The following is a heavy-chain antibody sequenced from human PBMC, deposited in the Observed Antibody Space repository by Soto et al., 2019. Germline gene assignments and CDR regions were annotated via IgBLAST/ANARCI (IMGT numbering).Heavy chain of an antibody. CDR2: ISKSDYT. Sequence: PGESLKISCTVSGCAFNNYGINWVRQAPGKGLEWVSSISKSDYTYYSDSVKGRFTISRDNAKNSVSLQMNTLRVEDTAVYYCAREDSIIIPAVSDFWGQGTLVTVSS. D-gene: IGHD2-2*01. CDR3: AREDSIIIPAVSDF. J-gene: IGHJ4*02. V-gene: IGHV3-21*01. CDR1: GCAFNNYG.